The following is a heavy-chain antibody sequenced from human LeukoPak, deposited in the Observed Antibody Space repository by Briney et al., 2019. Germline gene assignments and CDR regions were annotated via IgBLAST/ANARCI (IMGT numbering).Heavy chain of an antibody. CDR3: ATDLPGDILTGYRNAFDI. CDR2: FDPEDGET. V-gene: IGHV1-24*01. D-gene: IGHD3-9*01. J-gene: IGHJ3*02. Sequence: WASVKVSCKVSGYTLTELSMHWVRQAPGKGLEWMGGFDPEDGETIYAQKFQGRVTMTEDTSTDTAYMELSSLRSEDTAVYYCATDLPGDILTGYRNAFDIWGQGTMVTVSS. CDR1: GYTLTELS.